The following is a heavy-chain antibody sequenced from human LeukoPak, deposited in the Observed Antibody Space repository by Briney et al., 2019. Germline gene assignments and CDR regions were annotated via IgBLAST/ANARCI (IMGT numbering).Heavy chain of an antibody. V-gene: IGHV3-23*01. J-gene: IGHJ4*02. CDR1: GFTFSSYA. CDR3: AKGRYCSSTSCYEAGGDY. CDR2: ISGSGGST. D-gene: IGHD2-2*01. Sequence: GGSLRLSCAASGFTFSSYAMSWVRQAPGKGLEWVSAISGSGGSTYYADSVKGRFTISRDNSKNTLYLRMNSLRAEDTAVYYCAKGRYCSSTSCYEAGGDYWGQGTLVTVSS.